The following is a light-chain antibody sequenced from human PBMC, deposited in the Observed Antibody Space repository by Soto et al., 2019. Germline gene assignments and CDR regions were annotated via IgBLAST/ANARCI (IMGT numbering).Light chain of an antibody. V-gene: IGKV3-15*01. Sequence: EIVMTQSPFTLSVSLGDRATLSCRASQSVTSKLAWYQQKPGKAPWLLIYGAATRETGIPARFSGSGSGTEFTLTISSLQSEDFAAYYCQHYDSSPLTFGGGTKVDIK. CDR2: GAA. CDR1: QSVTSK. CDR3: QHYDSSPLT. J-gene: IGKJ4*01.